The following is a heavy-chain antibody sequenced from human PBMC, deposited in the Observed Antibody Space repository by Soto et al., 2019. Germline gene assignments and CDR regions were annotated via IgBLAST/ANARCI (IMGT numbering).Heavy chain of an antibody. CDR3: AGHGGQWLNWFDP. CDR1: GFTFSSYS. CDR2: VISSGGTT. Sequence: GVSPRLSFAASGFTFSSYSMSWVRQTPGKGLEWVSDVISSGGTTYYADSVKGRFTISRDNSKNSLYVQMNSLRAEDTAVYYCAGHGGQWLNWFDPWGQGILVTVSS. D-gene: IGHD6-19*01. J-gene: IGHJ5*02. V-gene: IGHV3-23*01.